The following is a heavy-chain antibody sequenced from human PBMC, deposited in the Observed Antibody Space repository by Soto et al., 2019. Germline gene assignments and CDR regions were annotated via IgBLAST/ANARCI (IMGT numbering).Heavy chain of an antibody. CDR1: GGSISSSSYY. Sequence: SETLSLTCTVSGGSISSSSYYWGWIRQPPGKGPEWIGSIYYSGSTYYNPSLKSRVTISVDTSKNQFSLKLSSVTAADTAVYYCASLVRYYDILTGYYPDYYYYGMDVWGQGTTVTVSS. D-gene: IGHD3-9*01. CDR3: ASLVRYYDILTGYYPDYYYYGMDV. CDR2: IYYSGST. J-gene: IGHJ6*01. V-gene: IGHV4-39*01.